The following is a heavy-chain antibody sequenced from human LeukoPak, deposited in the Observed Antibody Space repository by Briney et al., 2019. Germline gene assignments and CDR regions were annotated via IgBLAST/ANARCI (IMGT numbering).Heavy chain of an antibody. CDR1: GYTFTSYY. J-gene: IGHJ4*02. Sequence: ASVKVSCKASGYTFTSYYMHWVRQAPGQGLEWMGIINPSGGSTSYAQKFQGRVTTTGDTSTSTVYMELSSLRSEDTAVYYCARGRLVVAPAAIPNWASFDYWGQGTLVTVSS. CDR2: INPSGGST. V-gene: IGHV1-46*03. D-gene: IGHD2-2*01. CDR3: ARGRLVVAPAAIPNWASFDY.